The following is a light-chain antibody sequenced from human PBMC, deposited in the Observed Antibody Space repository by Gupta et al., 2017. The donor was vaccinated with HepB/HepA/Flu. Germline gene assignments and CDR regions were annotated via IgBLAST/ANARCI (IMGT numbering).Light chain of an antibody. Sequence: QSVLTQPPSASATPEQRVSIPCSGSSSNIGSNYVYWYQQLPGTAPKLLIYRNNQRPSGVPDRFSGSKSGTSASLAISGLRSEDEADYYCAAWDDSLSGPVFGGGTKLTVL. CDR1: SSNIGSNY. J-gene: IGLJ3*02. CDR2: RNN. V-gene: IGLV1-47*01. CDR3: AAWDDSLSGPV.